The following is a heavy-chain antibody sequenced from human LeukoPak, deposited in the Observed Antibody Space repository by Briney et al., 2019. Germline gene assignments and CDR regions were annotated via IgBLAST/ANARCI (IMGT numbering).Heavy chain of an antibody. D-gene: IGHD3-3*01. CDR1: GFTFRSNW. Sequence: GGSLRLSCAASGFTFRSNWMSWFAKIPGKGRGGVPKIKQDESEKYYVDSVKGRFTISRDNAKNSMYLQMNSLRAEDTAVYYCARVPDFWSGSNYYMDVWGKGTTVTVSS. CDR2: IKQDESEK. V-gene: IGHV3-7*01. CDR3: ARVPDFWSGSNYYMDV. J-gene: IGHJ6*03.